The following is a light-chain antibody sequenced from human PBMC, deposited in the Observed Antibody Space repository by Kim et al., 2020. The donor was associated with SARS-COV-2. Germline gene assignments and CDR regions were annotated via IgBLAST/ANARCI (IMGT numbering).Light chain of an antibody. V-gene: IGLV2-14*03. CDR1: SSDVGGYNY. CDR3: SSYTSSSPLV. Sequence: GQSITISCTGTSSDVGGYNYVSWYQQHPGKAPKLMIYDVSNRPSGVSNRFSGSKSGNTASLTISGLQAEDEADYYCSSYTSSSPLVFGTGTKVTVL. CDR2: DVS. J-gene: IGLJ1*01.